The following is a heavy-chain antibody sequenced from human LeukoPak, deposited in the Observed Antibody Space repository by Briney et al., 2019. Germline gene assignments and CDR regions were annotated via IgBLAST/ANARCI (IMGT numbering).Heavy chain of an antibody. J-gene: IGHJ4*02. CDR3: GRPLQRGSWTQRALDY. D-gene: IGHD3-10*01. CDR2: MNPNSGNA. CDR1: GYTFTSYD. Sequence: ASVKVSCKASGYTFTSYDISWVRQATGQGLEWMGWMNPNSGNAGYAQRFQGRVTMTRNNSISTAYMELTSLRSEDTAVYFCGRPLQRGSWTQRALDYWGQGTLVTVSS. V-gene: IGHV1-8*01.